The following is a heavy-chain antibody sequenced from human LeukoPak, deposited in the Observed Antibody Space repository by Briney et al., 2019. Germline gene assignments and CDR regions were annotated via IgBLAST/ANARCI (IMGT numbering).Heavy chain of an antibody. CDR1: GFTFSSYA. V-gene: IGHV3-30*02. CDR2: IRYDGSNK. D-gene: IGHD6-19*01. J-gene: IGHJ4*02. Sequence: GGSLRLSCAASGFTFSSYAMSWVRQAPGKRLEWVAFIRYDGSNKYYADSVKGRFTISRDNSKNTLYLQMNSLRAEDTAVYYCAKSEAVAEGFVDYWGQGTLVTVSS. CDR3: AKSEAVAEGFVDY.